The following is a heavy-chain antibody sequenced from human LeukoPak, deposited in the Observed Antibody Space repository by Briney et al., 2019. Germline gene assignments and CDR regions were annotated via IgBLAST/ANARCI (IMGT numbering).Heavy chain of an antibody. CDR2: IYYSGST. Sequence: PSETLSLTCTVSGGSISTYYWNWIRQPPGKGLEWIGYIYYSGSTNYNPSLKSRVTISVDTSKNQFSLKLSSVTAADTAVYYCASHSSSWYVGYWGQGTLVTVSS. J-gene: IGHJ4*02. CDR3: ASHSSSWYVGY. V-gene: IGHV4-59*01. D-gene: IGHD6-13*01. CDR1: GGSISTYY.